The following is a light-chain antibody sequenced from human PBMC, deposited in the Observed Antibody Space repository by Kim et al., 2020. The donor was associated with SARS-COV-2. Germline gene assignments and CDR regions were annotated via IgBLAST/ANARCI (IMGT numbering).Light chain of an antibody. CDR3: QQSYSLPPT. CDR1: QGISTW. V-gene: IGKV1-12*01. J-gene: IGKJ3*01. Sequence: ASVGDRVTITCRASQGISTWLAWYRLSPGKAPELLIYAASDLQIGVPSRFTGGGSGTHFTLTISSLQPVDSAIYYCQQSYSLPPTFGPGTKVDIK. CDR2: AAS.